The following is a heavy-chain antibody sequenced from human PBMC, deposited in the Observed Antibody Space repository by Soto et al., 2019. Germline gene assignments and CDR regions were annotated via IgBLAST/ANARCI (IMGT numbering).Heavy chain of an antibody. CDR1: GYTFTSYG. J-gene: IGHJ5*02. V-gene: IGHV1-18*01. D-gene: IGHD2-2*01. CDR2: ISAYNGNT. Sequence: WASVKVSCKASGYTFTSYGISWVRQAPGQGLERMGWISAYNGNTNYAQKLQGRVTMTTDTSTSTAYMELRSLRSDDTAVYYCARRYCSSTSCYNWFDPWGQGTLVTVSS. CDR3: ARRYCSSTSCYNWFDP.